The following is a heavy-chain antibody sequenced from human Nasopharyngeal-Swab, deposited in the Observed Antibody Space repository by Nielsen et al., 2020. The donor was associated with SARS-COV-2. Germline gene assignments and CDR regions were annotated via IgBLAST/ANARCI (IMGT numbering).Heavy chain of an antibody. Sequence: SVKVSCKASGGTFSSYAISWVRQAPGQGLEWMGGIIPIFGTANYAQKFQGGVTITADESTSTAYMELSSLRSEDTAVYYCARGRVGVTYYYYYYMDVWGKGTTVTVSS. CDR1: GGTFSSYA. CDR2: IIPIFGTA. CDR3: ARGRVGVTYYYYYYMDV. J-gene: IGHJ6*03. D-gene: IGHD2-2*01. V-gene: IGHV1-69*13.